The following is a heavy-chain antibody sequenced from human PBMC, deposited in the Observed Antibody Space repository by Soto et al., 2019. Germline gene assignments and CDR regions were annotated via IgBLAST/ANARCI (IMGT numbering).Heavy chain of an antibody. CDR1: GFTFTDYW. J-gene: IGHJ4*01. V-gene: IGHV3-7*01. CDR3: ARKGLGDY. Sequence: EVQLVEAGGGLVQPGGSLRLSCAASGFTFTDYWMSWVRQAPGKGLEWVANIRQDGSVKYYVDSVKGRFTISRDNAKNSVYLQMNSLRVEDTAVYYCARKGLGDYWGHGTLVTVSS. CDR2: IRQDGSVK.